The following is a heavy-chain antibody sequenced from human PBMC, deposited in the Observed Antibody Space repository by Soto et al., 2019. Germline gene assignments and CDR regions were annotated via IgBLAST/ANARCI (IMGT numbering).Heavy chain of an antibody. D-gene: IGHD3-10*01. V-gene: IGHV3-64*01. CDR1: GFTIGAYG. CDR3: ARDVGSGNYYKAVHYYSNRNV. J-gene: IGHJ6*03. Sequence: EVQLVESGGGLVQPGVSLRLSCAASGFTIGAYGLHWVRQAPGKALEYISAISSYGGNIYYANSVKGRFTISRDNSKNTLYLQLGSRRAGDMGGYYCARDVGSGNYYKAVHYYSNRNVWGKATRVTVSS. CDR2: ISSYGGNI.